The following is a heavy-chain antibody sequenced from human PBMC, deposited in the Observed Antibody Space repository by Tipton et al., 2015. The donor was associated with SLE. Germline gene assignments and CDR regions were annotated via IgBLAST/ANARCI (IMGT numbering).Heavy chain of an antibody. Sequence: TLSLTCSVSGDSMNNYYWSWIRQPAGMPLEWIGRIYKTGITNYKPSLKGRLSMSVDTSKAHFSLNLNSVTAADTAIYYCVRLELPATKADYWGPGTLVTVSS. V-gene: IGHV4-4*07. D-gene: IGHD5-24*01. CDR3: VRLELPATKADY. CDR2: IYKTGIT. CDR1: GDSMNNYY. J-gene: IGHJ4*02.